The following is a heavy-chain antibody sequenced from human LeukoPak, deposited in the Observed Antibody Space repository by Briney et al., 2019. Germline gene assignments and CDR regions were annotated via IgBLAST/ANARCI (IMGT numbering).Heavy chain of an antibody. CDR1: GFTFSNYA. CDR3: AKAGIAVPATPEY. J-gene: IGHJ4*02. CDR2: ISSGGGTT. D-gene: IGHD6-19*01. V-gene: IGHV3-23*01. Sequence: GGSLRLSCAASGFTFSNYAMNWVRLAPGKVLEWVSVISSGGGTTYYSDSVKGRFIISRDNSKNTLYLQMNSLRVDDTALYYCAKAGIAVPATPEYCGQGTQVTVSS.